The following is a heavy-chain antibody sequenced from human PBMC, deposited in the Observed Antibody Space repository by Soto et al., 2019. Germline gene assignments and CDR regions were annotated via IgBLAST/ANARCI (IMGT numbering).Heavy chain of an antibody. CDR2: ISYDGSNK. Sequence: PGGSLRLSCAASGFTFSSYGMHWVRQAPGKGLEWVAIISYDGSNKFYADSVKGRFTISRDNPKNTLYLQMNSLRAEDTAAYYCAKTLGYCTSSSCSRDFYYYYGMDVWGQGTTVTVSS. CDR1: GFTFSSYG. CDR3: AKTLGYCTSSSCSRDFYYYYGMDV. V-gene: IGHV3-30*18. J-gene: IGHJ6*02. D-gene: IGHD2-2*01.